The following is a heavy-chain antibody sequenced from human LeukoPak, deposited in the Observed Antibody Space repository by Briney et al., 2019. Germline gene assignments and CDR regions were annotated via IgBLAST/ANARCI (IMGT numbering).Heavy chain of an antibody. Sequence: SETLSLTCTVSGGSVSSGTHYWSWIRQPPGKGLEWIGYIYYTGSTNYNPSLKSRVSMSIDTSKNQFSLKLTSVTAADTAVYCCASAPNVDFYDYWGQGTLVTVSS. J-gene: IGHJ4*02. V-gene: IGHV4-61*01. CDR3: ASAPNVDFYDY. CDR1: GGSVSSGTHY. CDR2: IYYTGST.